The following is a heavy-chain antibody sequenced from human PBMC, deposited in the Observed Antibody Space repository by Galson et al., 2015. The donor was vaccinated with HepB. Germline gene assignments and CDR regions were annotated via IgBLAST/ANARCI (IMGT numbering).Heavy chain of an antibody. Sequence: RLSCAASGFTFSNYAMRWVRQAPGKGLEWVSGTTATGGSTYYADSVKGRFTMSRDNSKKTLYLQMDSLRAEDTAVYYCANSRNYGGATDAFDIWGQGTTVTVSS. CDR2: TTATGGST. V-gene: IGHV3-23*01. J-gene: IGHJ3*02. CDR3: ANSRNYGGATDAFDI. D-gene: IGHD4-23*01. CDR1: GFTFSNYA.